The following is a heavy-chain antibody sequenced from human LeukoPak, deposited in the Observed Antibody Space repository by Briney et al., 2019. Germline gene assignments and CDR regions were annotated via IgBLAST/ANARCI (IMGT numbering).Heavy chain of an antibody. Sequence: GGSLRLSCAASGFTFSSYWMQWVRQVPGKGLVWVSRINSDGSTTNYADSVKGRFTISRDNAKNTLYLQMNSLRAEDTAVYYCAKGEQYYDFWSGYSSYYYMDVWGKGTTVTVSS. CDR1: GFTFSSYW. J-gene: IGHJ6*03. V-gene: IGHV3-74*01. CDR2: INSDGSTT. CDR3: AKGEQYYDFWSGYSSYYYMDV. D-gene: IGHD3-3*01.